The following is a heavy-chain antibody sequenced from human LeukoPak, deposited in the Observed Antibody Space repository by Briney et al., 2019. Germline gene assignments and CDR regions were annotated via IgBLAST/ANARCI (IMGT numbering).Heavy chain of an antibody. J-gene: IGHJ4*02. CDR2: IYYSGST. V-gene: IGHV4-59*12. D-gene: IGHD3-22*01. Sequence: SETLSLTCTVSGGSMSPYHWGWIRQPPGKGLEWTGYIYYSGSTNYNPSLNSRVTISVDTSKYQFSLKLSSVTAADTAVYYCARDANHYYDSSGYYPNLYYFDYWGQGTLVTVSS. CDR1: GGSMSPYH. CDR3: ARDANHYYDSSGYYPNLYYFDY.